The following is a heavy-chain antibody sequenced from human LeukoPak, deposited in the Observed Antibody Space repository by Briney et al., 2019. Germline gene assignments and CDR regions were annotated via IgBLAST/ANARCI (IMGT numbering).Heavy chain of an antibody. CDR3: ARGGLRYFDYENGFDI. CDR1: GYTFTIYG. V-gene: IGHV1-18*01. Sequence: VASVKVSCKASGYTFTIYGITWVRQAPGQGLEWMGWISAYNDYTHYAQKLQGRLTMTTDTSTSTAYMDLRSLRSDDTAVYYCARGGLRYFDYENGFDIWGQGTMVTVSS. D-gene: IGHD3-9*01. J-gene: IGHJ3*02. CDR2: ISAYNDYT.